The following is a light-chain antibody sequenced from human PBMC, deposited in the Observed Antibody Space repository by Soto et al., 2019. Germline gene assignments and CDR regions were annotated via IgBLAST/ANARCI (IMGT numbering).Light chain of an antibody. V-gene: IGLV2-8*01. CDR1: ISDIGDYNF. CDR3: SSYAATNNYV. Sequence: QSALTQPPSASGSPGQSVTISCTGTISDIGDYNFVSWYRQYPGKAPQLIIYEVTKRPSGFPDRFSGSKSGNTASLTVSGLQAEDEADYYCSSYAATNNYVFGSGTKLTVL. J-gene: IGLJ1*01. CDR2: EVT.